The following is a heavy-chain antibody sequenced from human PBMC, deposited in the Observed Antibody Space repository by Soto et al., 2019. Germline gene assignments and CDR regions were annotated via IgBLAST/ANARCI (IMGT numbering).Heavy chain of an antibody. Sequence: GESLKISCKGSGYSFTSYWISWVRQMPGKGLEWMGRIDPSDSYTNYSPSFQGHVTISADKSISTAYLQWSSLKASDTAMYYCASQGDSSGYYYVPYYYYGMDVWGQGTTVTVSS. J-gene: IGHJ6*02. CDR2: IDPSDSYT. CDR1: GYSFTSYW. D-gene: IGHD3-22*01. CDR3: ASQGDSSGYYYVPYYYYGMDV. V-gene: IGHV5-10-1*01.